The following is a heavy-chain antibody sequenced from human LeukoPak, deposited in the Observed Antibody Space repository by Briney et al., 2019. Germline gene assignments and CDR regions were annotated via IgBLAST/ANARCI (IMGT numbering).Heavy chain of an antibody. V-gene: IGHV4-39*07. CDR2: IYYSGST. J-gene: IGHJ4*02. D-gene: IGHD3-10*01. Sequence: PSETLSLTCTVSGGSISSSSYYWGWIRQPPGKGLEWIGSIYYSGSTYYNPSLKSRVTISVDTSKNQFSLKLSSVTAADTAVYYCARHSESLGVDYWGQGALVTVSS. CDR3: ARHSESLGVDY. CDR1: GGSISSSSYY.